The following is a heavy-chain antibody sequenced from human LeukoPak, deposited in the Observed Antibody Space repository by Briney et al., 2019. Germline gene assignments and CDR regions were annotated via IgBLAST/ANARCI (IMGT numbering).Heavy chain of an antibody. J-gene: IGHJ4*02. CDR2: ISHRGST. D-gene: IGHD1-26*01. V-gene: IGHV4-39*01. CDR3: ARQLGGSYGEYYFDY. Sequence: SQTLSLTCTVSGGSISSGDYYWGWIRQPPGEGLEWIASISHRGSTYYNPSLKSQVTISLDTSKNQLSLKVNSVTAADTAVYYCARQLGGSYGEYYFDYWGQGTLVTVSS. CDR1: GGSISSGDYY.